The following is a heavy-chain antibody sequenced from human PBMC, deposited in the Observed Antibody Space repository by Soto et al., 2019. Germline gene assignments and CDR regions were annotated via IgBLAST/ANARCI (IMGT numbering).Heavy chain of an antibody. V-gene: IGHV3-23*01. Sequence: GGSLRLSCAASGFTFSSYAMSWVRQAPGKGLEWVSAFSGSGGSTYYADSVKGRFTISRDNSKNTLYLQMNSLRAEDTAVYYCAKESLGVVVVAATLNYWGQGTLVTVSS. CDR1: GFTFSSYA. CDR2: FSGSGGST. D-gene: IGHD2-15*01. J-gene: IGHJ4*02. CDR3: AKESLGVVVVAATLNY.